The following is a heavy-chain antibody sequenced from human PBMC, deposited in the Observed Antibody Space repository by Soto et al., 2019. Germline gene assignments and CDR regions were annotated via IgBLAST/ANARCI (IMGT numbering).Heavy chain of an antibody. V-gene: IGHV4-59*08. J-gene: IGHJ4*02. CDR1: GGSISSYY. D-gene: IGHD6-19*01. CDR2: IYYSGST. Sequence: PETLSLTCTVSGGSISSYYWSWIRQPPGKGLEWIGYIYYSGSTNYNPSLKSRVTISVDTSKNQFSLKLSSVTAADTAVYYCARHQYSSGWYVYFDYWGQGTLVTLSS. CDR3: ARHQYSSGWYVYFDY.